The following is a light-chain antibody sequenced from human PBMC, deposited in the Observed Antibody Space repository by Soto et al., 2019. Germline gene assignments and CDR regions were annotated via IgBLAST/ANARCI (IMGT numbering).Light chain of an antibody. CDR2: DAS. J-gene: IGKJ1*01. V-gene: IGKV1-5*01. CDR3: QQYNSYLRT. CDR1: QSISSW. Sequence: DIQMTQSPSTLSASVGDRVTITCRASQSISSWLAWYQQKPGKAPKLLIYDASSLESGVPLRFSGSGSGTEFTLTISSLQPDDFATYYCQQYNSYLRTFGQVTKVDIK.